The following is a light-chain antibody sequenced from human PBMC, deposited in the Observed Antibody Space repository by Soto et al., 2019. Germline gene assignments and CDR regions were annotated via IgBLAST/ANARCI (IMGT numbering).Light chain of an antibody. CDR1: QSVSSNY. J-gene: IGKJ2*01. V-gene: IGKV3-20*01. CDR3: QQYGNSPYA. Sequence: EIVLTQSPGTLSLSPGERATLSCRASQSVSSNYLAWYQQKSGQAPRLLIYGASSRATGIPDRFSGSGSGTDFTLTSSKLEPEDFAVYYCQQYGNSPYAFGQGTEREI. CDR2: GAS.